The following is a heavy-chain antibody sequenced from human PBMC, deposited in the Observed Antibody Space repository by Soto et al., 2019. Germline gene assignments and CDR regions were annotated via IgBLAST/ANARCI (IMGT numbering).Heavy chain of an antibody. D-gene: IGHD5-18*01. CDR2: ISTSTSYI. CDR3: TRRDTALVRVDYYYMDV. V-gene: IGHV3-21*01. CDR1: GFTVSTYS. J-gene: IGHJ6*03. Sequence: GSLRLSCAASGFTVSTYSMNWVRQAPGKGLEWVSSISTSTSYIYYADSVKGRFTISRDNTKNSLYLQMNSLRAEDTAVYYCTRRDTALVRVDYYYMDVWGKGTTVTLSS.